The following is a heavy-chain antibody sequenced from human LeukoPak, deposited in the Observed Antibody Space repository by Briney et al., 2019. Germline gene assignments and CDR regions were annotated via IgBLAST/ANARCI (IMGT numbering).Heavy chain of an antibody. V-gene: IGHV1-24*01. CDR2: FDPEDGET. CDR1: GYTLTELS. D-gene: IGHD3-10*01. Sequence: ASVKVSCKVSGYTLTELSMHWVRQAPGKGLEWMGGFDPEDGETIYAQKFQGRVTMTEDTFTDTAYMELSSLRSEDTAVYYCATVGGLPMVRGVDVQAYWGQGTLVTVSS. CDR3: ATVGGLPMVRGVDVQAY. J-gene: IGHJ4*02.